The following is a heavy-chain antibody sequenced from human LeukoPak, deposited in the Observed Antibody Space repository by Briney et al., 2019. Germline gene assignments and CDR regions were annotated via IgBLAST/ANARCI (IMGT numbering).Heavy chain of an antibody. CDR2: ISGSGGST. CDR1: VFALSRYA. CDR3: AKVSGEWLIFQEIIDH. D-gene: IGHD3/OR15-3a*01. V-gene: IGHV3-23*01. J-gene: IGHJ4*02. Sequence: PGGSLRLSCAASVFALSRYAMSGVRPAPGRGREWVSAISGSGGSTYSADSVTGRFTISRDNSKNTMYLQMNSVRAEDKAVYYCAKVSGEWLIFQEIIDHRVQGTLVTDSS.